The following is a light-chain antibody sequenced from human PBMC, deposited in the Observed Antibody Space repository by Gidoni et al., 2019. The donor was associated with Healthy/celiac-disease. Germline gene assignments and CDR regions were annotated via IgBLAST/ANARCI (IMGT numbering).Light chain of an antibody. CDR1: ALPKQY. CDR2: KDS. Sequence: SYELTQPPSVSVSPGQTARITCSGDALPKQYAYWYQQKPGQAPVLVIYKDSERPSGIPARFSGSSSGTTVTLTISGVQAEDEADYYGQSADSSGTYVVFGGGTKLTVL. J-gene: IGLJ2*01. CDR3: QSADSSGTYVV. V-gene: IGLV3-25*03.